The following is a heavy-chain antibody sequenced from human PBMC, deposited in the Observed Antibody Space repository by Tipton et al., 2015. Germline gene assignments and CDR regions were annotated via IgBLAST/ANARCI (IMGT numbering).Heavy chain of an antibody. J-gene: IGHJ6*02. D-gene: IGHD1-26*01. V-gene: IGHV4-34*01. Sequence: TLSLTCGVYGGSFSDFYWNWIRQTPGKGLEWIGEINHRGSTTYNPSLKSRVTISVDTSKNQFSLRLTSVTAADTAVYYCARGREPYYYYGMDVWGQGTTVTISS. CDR3: ARGREPYYYYGMDV. CDR2: INHRGST. CDR1: GGSFSDFY.